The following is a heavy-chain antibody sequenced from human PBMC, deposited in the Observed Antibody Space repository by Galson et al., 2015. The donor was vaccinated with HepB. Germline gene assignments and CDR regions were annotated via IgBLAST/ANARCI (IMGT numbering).Heavy chain of an antibody. J-gene: IGHJ3*02. CDR1: GFTFSSYW. D-gene: IGHD5-12*01. CDR2: IKQGGSEK. CDR3: AREGGYSGYDADAFDI. Sequence: SLRLSCAASGFTFSSYWMSWVRQAPGKGLEWVANIKQGGSEKYYVDSVKGRFTISRDNAKNSLYLQMNSLRAEDTAVYYCAREGGYSGYDADAFDIWGQGTMVTVSS. V-gene: IGHV3-7*03.